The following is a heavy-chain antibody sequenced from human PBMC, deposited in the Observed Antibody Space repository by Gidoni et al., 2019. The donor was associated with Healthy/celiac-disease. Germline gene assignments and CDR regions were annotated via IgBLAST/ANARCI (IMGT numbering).Heavy chain of an antibody. Sequence: QVQLVESGGGVVQPGRSLRLSCAASGFTFISYAMHWVRQAPGKGLEWVAVISYDGSNKYYADSVKGRFTISRDNSKNTLYLQMNSLRAEDTAVYYCARDPDYGGNPPWGQGTLVTVSS. CDR1: GFTFISYA. J-gene: IGHJ5*02. CDR2: ISYDGSNK. D-gene: IGHD4-17*01. CDR3: ARDPDYGGNPP. V-gene: IGHV3-30-3*01.